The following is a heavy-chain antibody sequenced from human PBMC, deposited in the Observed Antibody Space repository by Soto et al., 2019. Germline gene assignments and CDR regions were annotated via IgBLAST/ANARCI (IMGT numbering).Heavy chain of an antibody. CDR3: ARGKSIAARPGGYYFDY. CDR2: INHSGST. V-gene: IGHV4-34*01. CDR1: GGSFSGYY. Sequence: SETLSLTCAVYGGSFSGYYWSWIRQPPGKGLEWIGEINHSGSTNYNPSLKSRVTISVDTSKNQFSLKLSSVTAADTAVYYCARGKSIAARPGGYYFDYWGQGTLVTVSS. J-gene: IGHJ4*02. D-gene: IGHD6-6*01.